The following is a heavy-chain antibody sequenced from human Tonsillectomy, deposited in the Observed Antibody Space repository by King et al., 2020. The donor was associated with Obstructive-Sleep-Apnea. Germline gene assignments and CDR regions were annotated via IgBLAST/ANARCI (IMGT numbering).Heavy chain of an antibody. CDR1: GYSFTNYR. CDR3: ARHAGHDFLTGFYNSFDS. J-gene: IGHJ5*01. Sequence: QLVQSGAEVKKPGESLKISCKGSGYSFTNYRIGWVRQLPGKGLEYMGIIFPGDSDTRYSPSFQGQVTISADESINTAYLQWSSLEASDTAIYYCARHAGHDFLTGFYNSFDSWGQGTLVTVSS. CDR2: IFPGDSDT. V-gene: IGHV5-51*01. D-gene: IGHD3-9*01.